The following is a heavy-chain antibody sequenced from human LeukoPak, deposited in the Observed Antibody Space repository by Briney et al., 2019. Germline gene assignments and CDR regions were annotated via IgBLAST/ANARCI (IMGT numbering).Heavy chain of an antibody. V-gene: IGHV4-31*03. CDR3: ARVLGEDYARFDP. CDR2: IYYSGST. CDR1: GGSISSGGYY. J-gene: IGHJ5*02. D-gene: IGHD3-10*01. Sequence: PSQTLPLTCTVSGGSISSGGYYWSWIRQHPGKGLEWIGYIYYSGSTYYNPSLKSRVTISVDTSKNQFSLKLSSVTAADTAVYYCARVLGEDYARFDPWGQGTLVTVSS.